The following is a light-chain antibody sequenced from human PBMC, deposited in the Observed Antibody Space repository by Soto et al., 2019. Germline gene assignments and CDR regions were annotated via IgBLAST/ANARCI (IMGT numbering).Light chain of an antibody. J-gene: IGKJ1*01. V-gene: IGKV3-15*01. CDR1: QSVSSN. CDR3: QQYNNWPEGT. Sequence: EIVMTQSPATLSVSPGERATLSCRASQSVSSNLAWYQQKLGQAPRLLIYGASTRATGIPARFSGSGSGTEFNLTISSLQSEDFAVYYCQQYNNWPEGTFGQGTKGEIK. CDR2: GAS.